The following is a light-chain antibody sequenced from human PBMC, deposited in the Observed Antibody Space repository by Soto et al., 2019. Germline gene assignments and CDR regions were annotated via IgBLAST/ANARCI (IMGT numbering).Light chain of an antibody. CDR2: GAS. J-gene: IGKJ4*01. Sequence: EIVMSQSPATLSVSPGERATLSCSASQSVSSNLAWYQQKPGQAPRLLIYGASTRATGIPARFSGSGSGTEFTLTISSLQSEDFAVYYCQQYNNWPPVTFGGGTKVDIK. CDR1: QSVSSN. V-gene: IGKV3-15*01. CDR3: QQYNNWPPVT.